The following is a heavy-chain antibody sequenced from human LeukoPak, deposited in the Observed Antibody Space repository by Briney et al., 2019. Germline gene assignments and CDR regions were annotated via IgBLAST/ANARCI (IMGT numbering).Heavy chain of an antibody. J-gene: IGHJ4*02. D-gene: IGHD3-10*01. CDR2: INSDGSSI. CDR1: GFTFSNYW. CDR3: ATDPSGRVCDS. Sequence: PGGSLRLSCAASGFTFSNYWMHWVRQAPGKGLVWVSRINSDGSSISYVDSVKGRFTISRDNAKNTLYLQMNSLRAEDTAVYYCATDPSGRVCDSWGQGTLVTVSS. V-gene: IGHV3-74*01.